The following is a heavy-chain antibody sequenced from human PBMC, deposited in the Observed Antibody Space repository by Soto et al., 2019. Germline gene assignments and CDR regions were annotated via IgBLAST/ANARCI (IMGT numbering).Heavy chain of an antibody. CDR1: EFTFSSYD. CDR2: ISYDGSKK. Sequence: GSLRLSCAASEFTFSSYDIHWVRQAPGKGLEWVAVISYDGSKKYYADSVKGQFTISRDNSKNTLYLQMNSLRAEDTAVYYCAKAYSGPFDIWGQGTMVTVSS. J-gene: IGHJ3*02. CDR3: AKAYSGPFDI. D-gene: IGHD1-26*01. V-gene: IGHV3-30*18.